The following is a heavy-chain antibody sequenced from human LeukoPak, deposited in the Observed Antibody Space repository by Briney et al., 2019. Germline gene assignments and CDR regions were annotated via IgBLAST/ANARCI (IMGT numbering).Heavy chain of an antibody. CDR2: ISAYNGNT. D-gene: IGHD3-9*01. CDR1: GYTFTSYG. CDR3: ARDRAYYDILTGLSVLDV. J-gene: IGHJ6*04. Sequence: ASVKVSCKASGYTFTSYGISWVRQAPGQGLEWMGWISAYNGNTNYAQKLQGRVTMTTDTSTSTACMELRSLRSDDTAVYYCARDRAYYDILTGLSVLDVWGKGTTVTVSS. V-gene: IGHV1-18*01.